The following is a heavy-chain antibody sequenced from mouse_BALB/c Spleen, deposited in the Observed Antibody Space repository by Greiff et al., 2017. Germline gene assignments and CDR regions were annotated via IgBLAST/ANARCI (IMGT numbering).Heavy chain of an antibody. CDR1: GYTFTEYI. Sequence: QVQLKESGAGLVKPGASVKLSCKASGYTFTEYIIHWVKQRSGQGLEWIGWFYPGSGSIKNNEKFKDKATLTADKSSSTVYMELSRLTSEDSAVYFSARHEVYYGSSYGGYYAMDYWGQGTSVTVSS. D-gene: IGHD1-1*01. CDR2: FYPGSGSI. J-gene: IGHJ4*01. V-gene: IGHV1-62-2*01. CDR3: ARHEVYYGSSYGGYYAMDY.